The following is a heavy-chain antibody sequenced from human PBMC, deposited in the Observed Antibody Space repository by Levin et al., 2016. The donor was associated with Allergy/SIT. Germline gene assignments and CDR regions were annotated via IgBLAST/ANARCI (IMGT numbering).Heavy chain of an antibody. V-gene: IGHV4-31*03. Sequence: SETLSLTCTVSGDSITSGDYYWTWIRQRPGKGLEWIGYIYYTGSTYFDPSLKSRLTISLDTSKNQFSLKLSSVTTADTAVYYCARSGTEAIEYWGQGTLVTVSS. J-gene: IGHJ4*02. CDR1: GDSITSGDYY. CDR3: ARSGTEAIEY. CDR2: IYYTGST. D-gene: IGHD2-15*01.